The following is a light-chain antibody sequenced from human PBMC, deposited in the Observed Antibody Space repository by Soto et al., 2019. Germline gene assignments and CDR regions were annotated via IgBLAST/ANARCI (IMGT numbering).Light chain of an antibody. Sequence: SCTGTSSDVGGYNYVSWYQQHPGKAPKLMIYDVSNRPSGVSNRFSGSKTGNTASLTISGLQAEDEADYCCSSYTTSVSLVFGGGTKLTVL. CDR3: SSYTTSVSLV. CDR2: DVS. J-gene: IGLJ2*01. CDR1: SSDVGGYNY. V-gene: IGLV2-14*04.